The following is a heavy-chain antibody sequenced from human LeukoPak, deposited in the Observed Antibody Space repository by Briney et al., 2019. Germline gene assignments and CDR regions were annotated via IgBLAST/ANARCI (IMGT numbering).Heavy chain of an antibody. Sequence: GGSLRLSCAASGFTFSNGWMSWVRQAPGKGLEWVGHIKSNTDGGTTDYGAPVKGRFTISRDDSKNTLYLQMNSLKTEDTAVYYCATNSLGAQDRDYWGQGTLVTVSS. CDR2: IKSNTDGGTT. J-gene: IGHJ4*02. D-gene: IGHD1-26*01. CDR1: GFTFSNGW. V-gene: IGHV3-15*01. CDR3: ATNSLGAQDRDY.